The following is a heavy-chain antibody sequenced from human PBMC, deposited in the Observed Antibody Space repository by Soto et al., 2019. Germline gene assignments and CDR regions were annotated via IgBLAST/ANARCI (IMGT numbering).Heavy chain of an antibody. CDR3: ARQASGYYYGWFDP. Sequence: QLLLQESGPGLVKPSETLSLTCTVSGGSILDSTYYWAWIRQSPGKGLEWIGTIFYSGGTFYTPSLKSRVTMSVDTSNNPFSLQLSSVTAADTAVYYCARQASGYYYGWFDPWGQGTLVTVSS. J-gene: IGHJ5*02. D-gene: IGHD3-22*01. CDR2: IFYSGGT. CDR1: GGSILDSTYY. V-gene: IGHV4-39*01.